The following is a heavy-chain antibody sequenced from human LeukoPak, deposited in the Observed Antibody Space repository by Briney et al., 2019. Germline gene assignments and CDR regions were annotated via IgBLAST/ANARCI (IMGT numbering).Heavy chain of an antibody. Sequence: GGSLRLSCAASGFSFSNYWMHWVRQAPGKGLVWVSRINSDGSSTTYADSVKGRFTISRDNAKNTLYLQMNSLRAEDTAVYYCARDGVEFYNWFDPWGQGTMVTVSS. J-gene: IGHJ5*01. D-gene: IGHD2-21*01. CDR2: INSDGSST. CDR3: ARDGVEFYNWFDP. V-gene: IGHV3-74*01. CDR1: GFSFSNYW.